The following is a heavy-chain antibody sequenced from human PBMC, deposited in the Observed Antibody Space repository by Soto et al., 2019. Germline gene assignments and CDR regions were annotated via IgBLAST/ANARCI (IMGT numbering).Heavy chain of an antibody. D-gene: IGHD6-19*01. CDR2: IYYSGST. V-gene: IGHV4-39*01. Sequence: PSETLSLTCAVYGGSFSSYYWGWIRQPPGKGLEWIGSIYYSGSTYYNPSLKSRVTISVDTSKNQFSLKLSSVTAADTAVYYCARHPISGWYDYYGMDVWGQGTTVTVSS. J-gene: IGHJ6*02. CDR3: ARHPISGWYDYYGMDV. CDR1: GGSFSSYY.